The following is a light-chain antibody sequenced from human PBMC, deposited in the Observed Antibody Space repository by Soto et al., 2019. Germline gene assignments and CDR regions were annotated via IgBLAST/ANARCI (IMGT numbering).Light chain of an antibody. CDR2: EVS. CDR3: SSYTSSGSLGVL. CDR1: ISDVGGYNY. V-gene: IGLV2-14*03. J-gene: IGLJ2*01. Sequence: QSALTQPASVSGSPGRSITISCTGTISDVGGYNYVSWYQQHPGKAPKLMIYEVSNRPSGVSNRFSGSKSGNTASLTISGLQAEDEGDYYCSSYTSSGSLGVLFGGGTKLTVL.